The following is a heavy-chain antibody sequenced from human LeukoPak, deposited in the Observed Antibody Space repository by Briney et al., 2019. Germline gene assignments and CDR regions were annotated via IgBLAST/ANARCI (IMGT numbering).Heavy chain of an antibody. J-gene: IGHJ6*02. Sequence: SETLSLTCTVSGGSINSSSYYWVWVRQPPGKGLEWIGSMYYRGSTYYNPSLKSRVTISVDTSKNQFSLKLSSVTAADTAVYYCARDAGHQLSRRNYYAMDVWGQGTTVTVSS. V-gene: IGHV4-39*07. D-gene: IGHD1-1*01. CDR1: GGSINSSSYY. CDR3: ARDAGHQLSRRNYYAMDV. CDR2: MYYRGST.